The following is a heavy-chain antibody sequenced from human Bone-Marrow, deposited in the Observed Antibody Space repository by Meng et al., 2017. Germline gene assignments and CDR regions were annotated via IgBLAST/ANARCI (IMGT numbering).Heavy chain of an antibody. J-gene: IGHJ4*02. V-gene: IGHV3-11*04. CDR3: ARRTYYYDSSGYYYEGSFYFDY. Sequence: GGSLRLSCAASGFSVSHNYMSWVRQAPGKGLEWVSYISSSGSTIYYADSVKGRFTISRDNAKNSLYLQMNSLRAEDTAVYYCARRTYYYDSSGYYYEGSFYFDYWGQGTLVTVSS. D-gene: IGHD3-22*01. CDR2: ISSSGSTI. CDR1: GFSVSHNY.